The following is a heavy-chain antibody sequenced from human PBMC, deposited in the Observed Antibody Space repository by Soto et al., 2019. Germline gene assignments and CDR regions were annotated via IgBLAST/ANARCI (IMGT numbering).Heavy chain of an antibody. D-gene: IGHD6-19*01. CDR2: IWYDGSNK. CDR3: AREVAVAGTRQAFDI. Sequence: GGALRLSCATSGFTFSSYGMPWVRPAPGKGLEWVAVIWYDGSNKYYADSVKGRFTISRDNSKNTLYLQMNSLRAEDTAVYYCAREVAVAGTRQAFDIWGQGTMVTVSS. V-gene: IGHV3-33*01. J-gene: IGHJ3*02. CDR1: GFTFSSYG.